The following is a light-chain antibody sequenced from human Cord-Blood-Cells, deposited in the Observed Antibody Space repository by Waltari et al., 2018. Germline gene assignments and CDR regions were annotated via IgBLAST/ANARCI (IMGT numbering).Light chain of an antibody. CDR3: LQYNSYAYT. CDR2: KAS. Sequence: DIQMPQSPSTLSASVGDRVTITCRASQSISSWLAWYQQKPGKAPKLPIYKASSLESGVPSRFSGSGSGTEFTLTISSLQPEDFATYYCLQYNSYAYTFRQEPKLEIK. J-gene: IGKJ2*01. CDR1: QSISSW. V-gene: IGKV1-5*03.